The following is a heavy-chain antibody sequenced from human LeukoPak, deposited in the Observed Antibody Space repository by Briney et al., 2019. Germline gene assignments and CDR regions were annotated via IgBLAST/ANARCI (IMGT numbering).Heavy chain of an antibody. Sequence: PGGSLRLSCAASGFTFSSYGMQWVRQAPGKGLEWVAVIWYDGSYKYHADSVKGRFTISRDNSRNTLYLQMDSLSVEDTAVYYCARDLGFSYFDYWGRGTLVTVSS. CDR3: ARDLGFSYFDY. CDR2: IWYDGSYK. D-gene: IGHD3-16*01. J-gene: IGHJ4*02. V-gene: IGHV3-33*01. CDR1: GFTFSSYG.